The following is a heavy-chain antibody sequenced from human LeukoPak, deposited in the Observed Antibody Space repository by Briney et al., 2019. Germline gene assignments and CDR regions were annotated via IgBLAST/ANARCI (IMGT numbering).Heavy chain of an antibody. CDR3: AKDNRRHYTSGPNPDSLH. CDR1: GFIFNNYA. J-gene: IGHJ4*02. D-gene: IGHD6-19*01. V-gene: IGHV3-9*01. CDR2: ISWNSGSI. Sequence: GGSLRLSRAGSGFIFNNYAMHWVRQPPGKGLEWVSGISWNSGSIDYADSVKGRFTISRDNAKNSLYLQMNSLRVEDTAFYYCAKDNRRHYTSGPNPDSLHWGQGALVTDSS.